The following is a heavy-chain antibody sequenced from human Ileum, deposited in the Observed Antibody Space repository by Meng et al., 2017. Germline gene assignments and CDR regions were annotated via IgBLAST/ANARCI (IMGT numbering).Heavy chain of an antibody. CDR2: IYYSGST. Sequence: QLQLQESGSGLVKPSQTLSLTCSVSGGSLTSGGYSWSWIRQSPGKGLEWIGYIYYSGSTYYSPSLKSRVTISLDRSKSQFSLQLNSVTAADTAVYYCARRSGAYDSWGQGTLVTVSS. CDR3: ARRSGAYDS. J-gene: IGHJ5*01. D-gene: IGHD6-19*01. V-gene: IGHV4-30-2*06. CDR1: GGSLTSGGYS.